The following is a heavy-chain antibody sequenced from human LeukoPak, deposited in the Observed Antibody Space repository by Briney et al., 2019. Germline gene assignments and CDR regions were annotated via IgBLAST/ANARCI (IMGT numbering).Heavy chain of an antibody. CDR2: ISWNSGNI. Sequence: GGSLRLSCAASGFTFDDYAMHWVRQAPGKGPEWVSGISWNSGNIGYADSVKGRFTISRGNAKNSLYLQMNSLRAEDTALYYCAKERGDSGYDTFDYWGQGTLVTVSS. CDR3: AKERGDSGYDTFDY. D-gene: IGHD5-12*01. CDR1: GFTFDDYA. J-gene: IGHJ4*02. V-gene: IGHV3-9*01.